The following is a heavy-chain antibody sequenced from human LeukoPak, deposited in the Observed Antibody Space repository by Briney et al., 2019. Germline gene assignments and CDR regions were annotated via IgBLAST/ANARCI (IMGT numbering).Heavy chain of an antibody. CDR1: GFTFDDYG. Sequence: GGSLRLSCAASGFTFDDYGMSWVRQAPGKGLEWVSGINWNGGSTGYADSVKGRFTISRDNAKNSLYLQMDSLRAEDTAAYYCAREDNLGNYYNFYMDVWGKGTTVSVSS. CDR3: AREDNLGNYYNFYMDV. V-gene: IGHV3-20*04. D-gene: IGHD1-1*01. CDR2: INWNGGST. J-gene: IGHJ6*03.